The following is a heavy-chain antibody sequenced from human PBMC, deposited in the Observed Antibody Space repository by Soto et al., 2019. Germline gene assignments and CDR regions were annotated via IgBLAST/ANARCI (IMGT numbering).Heavy chain of an antibody. CDR1: GFSLSTSGVG. J-gene: IGHJ4*02. V-gene: IGHV2-5*02. CDR3: AHRQVGYLADY. D-gene: IGHD6-25*01. CDR2: IYWDDDK. Sequence: SGPTLVNPTQTLTLTCTFSGFSLSTSGVGVGWIRQPPGKALEWLALIYWDDDKRYSPSLKSRLTITKDTSKNQVVLTMTNIDPVDTATYYCAHRQVGYLADYWGQGTLVTVSS.